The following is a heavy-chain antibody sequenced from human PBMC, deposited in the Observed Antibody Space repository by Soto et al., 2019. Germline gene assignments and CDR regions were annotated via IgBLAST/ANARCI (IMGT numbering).Heavy chain of an antibody. J-gene: IGHJ4*02. V-gene: IGHV3-30*18. CDR1: GFTFSSYG. CDR2: ISYDGSNK. D-gene: IGHD4-17*01. CDR3: AKGSDYGGNSDFDY. Sequence: QVQLVESGGGVVQPGRSLRLSCAASGFTFSSYGMHWVRQAPGKGLEWVAVISYDGSNKYYADSVKGRFTISRDNSKNTLYLQMNSLRAEDTAVYYCAKGSDYGGNSDFDYWGQGTLVTVSS.